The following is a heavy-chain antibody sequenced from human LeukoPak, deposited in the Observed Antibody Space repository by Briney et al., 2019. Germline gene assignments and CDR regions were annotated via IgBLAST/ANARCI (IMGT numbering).Heavy chain of an antibody. V-gene: IGHV1-8*03. D-gene: IGHD3-22*01. J-gene: IGHJ6*03. CDR2: MNPNRGNT. Sequence: ASLKVSCKASGYTFTSYDSNWVRQATGQGLEWMGWMNPNRGNTGYAQKFPGRVTITSNTSISTAYMELSSLRSEDTAVYYCARAQDYYDSSGYPPVYYYYYMDVWGKGTTVTVSS. CDR1: GYTFTSYD. CDR3: ARAQDYYDSSGYPPVYYYYYMDV.